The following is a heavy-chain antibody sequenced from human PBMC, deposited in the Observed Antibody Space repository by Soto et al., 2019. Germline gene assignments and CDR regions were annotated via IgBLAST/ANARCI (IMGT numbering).Heavy chain of an antibody. J-gene: IGHJ3*02. D-gene: IGHD7-27*01. CDR3: AKDIEVGLTTRGACDI. Sequence: EVQLVESGGVVVQPGGSLRLSCAASGFTFDDYAMHWVRQAPGKGLEWVSLISWDGGSTYYAASVKGRFTISRDNSKNSLYLQMNRLRAEDTALYYCAKDIEVGLTTRGACDIWGQGTMVTVSS. CDR1: GFTFDDYA. CDR2: ISWDGGST. V-gene: IGHV3-43D*04.